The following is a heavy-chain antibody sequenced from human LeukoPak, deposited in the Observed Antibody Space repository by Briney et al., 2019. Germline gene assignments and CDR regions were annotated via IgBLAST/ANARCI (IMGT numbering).Heavy chain of an antibody. D-gene: IGHD4-17*01. CDR3: ATPDDYGDYGPFDY. CDR1: GFTFSSNS. CDR2: VSRSSSYI. J-gene: IGHJ4*02. Sequence: GGSLRLSCAASGFTFSSNSMNWVRQAPGKGLEWVSFVSRSSSYIYYADSVKGRFTISRDNAKNTLYLQMNSLRAEDTAVYYCATPDDYGDYGPFDYWGQGTLVTVSS. V-gene: IGHV3-21*01.